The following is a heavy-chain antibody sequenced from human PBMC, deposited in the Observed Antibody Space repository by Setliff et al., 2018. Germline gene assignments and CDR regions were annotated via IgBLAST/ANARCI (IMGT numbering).Heavy chain of an antibody. CDR3: ARDGHNVYYFDY. J-gene: IGHJ4*02. D-gene: IGHD1-1*01. Sequence: GGYLILSCAASGFTFNKYWMSWVRQDPEKGLEWLSNLNQDGSETYYADSVKSQFTVSRDNAKNTLYLQMNSLRAEDTAVYYCARDGHNVYYFDYWGLGTLVTVSS. CDR2: LNQDGSET. CDR1: GFTFNKYW. V-gene: IGHV3-7*01.